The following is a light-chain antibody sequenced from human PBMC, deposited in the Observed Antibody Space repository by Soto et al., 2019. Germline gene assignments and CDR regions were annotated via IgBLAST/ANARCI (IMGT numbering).Light chain of an antibody. CDR2: WAS. Sequence: DIVMTQSPDSLAVSLGERATINCKSSQSVLYSSNNKNYLXWYQQKPGQPPKLLIYWASTRESGVPDRFSGSGSGTDFTLTISSLQAEDVAVYYCQQYYSTLPYTFGQGTKLEIK. V-gene: IGKV4-1*01. CDR3: QQYYSTLPYT. J-gene: IGKJ2*01. CDR1: QSVLYSSNNKNY.